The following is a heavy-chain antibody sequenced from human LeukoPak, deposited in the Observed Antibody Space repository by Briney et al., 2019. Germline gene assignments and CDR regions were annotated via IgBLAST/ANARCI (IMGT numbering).Heavy chain of an antibody. CDR1: GYTLTELS. V-gene: IGHV1-24*01. Sequence: ASVKVSCKVSGYTLTELSMHWVRQPPGKGLEWMGGFDPEDGETIYAQKFQGRVTMTEDTSTDTAYMELSSLRSEDTAVYYCATDRLAVAGRPSYFDYWGQGTLVTVSS. CDR2: FDPEDGET. D-gene: IGHD6-19*01. CDR3: ATDRLAVAGRPSYFDY. J-gene: IGHJ4*02.